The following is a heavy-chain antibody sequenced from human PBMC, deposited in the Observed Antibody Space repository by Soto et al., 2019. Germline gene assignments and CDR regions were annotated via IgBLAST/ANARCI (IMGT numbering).Heavy chain of an antibody. CDR2: INPSGGST. Sequence: ASVKVSCKASGYTFTSYYMHWVRQAPGQGLEWMGIINPSGGSTSYAQKFQGRVTMTRDTSTSTVYMELSSLRSEDTAVYYCARSPKCSSGWKNNWFDPWGQGTLVTVSS. CDR3: ARSPKCSSGWKNNWFDP. D-gene: IGHD6-19*01. J-gene: IGHJ5*02. V-gene: IGHV1-46*01. CDR1: GYTFTSYY.